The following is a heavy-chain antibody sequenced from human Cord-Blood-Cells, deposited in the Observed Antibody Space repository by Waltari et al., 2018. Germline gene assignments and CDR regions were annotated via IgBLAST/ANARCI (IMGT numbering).Heavy chain of an antibody. CDR2: INHSGST. CDR3: ARGIAVAGTGAYWFDP. J-gene: IGHJ5*02. V-gene: IGHV4-34*01. CDR1: GGSFSGYY. D-gene: IGHD6-19*01. Sequence: QVQLQQWGAGLLKPSETLSLTCAVYGGSFSGYYWSWIRQPPGKGLEWIGEINHSGSTNYNTSLKSLVTISVDTSKNQFSLKLSSVTAADTAVYYCARGIAVAGTGAYWFDPWGQGTLVTVSS.